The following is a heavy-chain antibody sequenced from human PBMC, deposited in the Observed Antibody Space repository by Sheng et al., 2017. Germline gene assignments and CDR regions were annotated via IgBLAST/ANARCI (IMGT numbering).Heavy chain of an antibody. V-gene: IGHV3-23*04. CDR3: AKSVWTGSTSGPPGELDR. Sequence: EVQLAESGGGLVQPGGSPTLTCVVSGLTFSSYAMTWVRQAPGKGLEWVSSISGGGGSTYYADSVRGRFTISRDNSRNTLYLQMNSLRSEDTAVYYCAKSVWTGSTSGPPGELDRWGQGTLV. CDR2: ISGGGGST. D-gene: IGHD1-7*01. CDR1: GLTFSSYA. J-gene: IGHJ5*02.